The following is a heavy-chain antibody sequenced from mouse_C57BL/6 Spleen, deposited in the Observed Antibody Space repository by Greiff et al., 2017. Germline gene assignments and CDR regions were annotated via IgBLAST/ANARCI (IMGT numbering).Heavy chain of an antibody. CDR3: ARKGTGGSSYGWVAY. Sequence: VQLQESGPELVKPGASVKLSCKASGYTFTSYDINWVKQRPGQGLEWIGWIYPRDGSTKYNEKFKGKATLTVDTSSSTAYMELHSLTSEDSAVYFCARKGTGGSSYGWVAYWGQGTLVTVSA. V-gene: IGHV1-85*01. D-gene: IGHD1-1*01. J-gene: IGHJ3*01. CDR1: GYTFTSYD. CDR2: IYPRDGST.